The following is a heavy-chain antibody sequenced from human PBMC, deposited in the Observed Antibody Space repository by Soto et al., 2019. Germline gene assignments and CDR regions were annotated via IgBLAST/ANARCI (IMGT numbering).Heavy chain of an antibody. CDR3: ASAAVTGTAGLDF. CDR1: GYTFSGFY. J-gene: IGHJ4*02. Sequence: ASVKVSCKASGYTFSGFYMPWVRQAPGQGLEWMGWINPNSGGTKSAEKFQGRVTMTRDTSISTAYVELSRLTSDDTAVYYCASAAVTGTAGLDFWGQGTQVTVSS. CDR2: INPNSGGT. V-gene: IGHV1-2*02. D-gene: IGHD6-19*01.